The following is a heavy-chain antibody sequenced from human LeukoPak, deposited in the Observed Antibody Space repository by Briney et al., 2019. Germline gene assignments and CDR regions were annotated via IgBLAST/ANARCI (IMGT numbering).Heavy chain of an antibody. CDR1: GGSFSGYH. CDR2: INHSGST. J-gene: IGHJ4*02. D-gene: IGHD3-22*01. Sequence: SETLSLTCAVYGGSFSGYHWSWIRQPPGKGLEWIGEINHSGSTNYNPSLKSRVTISVDTSKNQFSLKLSSVTAADTAVYYCASRYYYDSSGKIDYWGQGTLVTVSS. CDR3: ASRYYYDSSGKIDY. V-gene: IGHV4-34*01.